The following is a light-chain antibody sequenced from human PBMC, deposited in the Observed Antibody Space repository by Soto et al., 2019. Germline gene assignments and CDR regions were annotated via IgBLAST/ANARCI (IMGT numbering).Light chain of an antibody. CDR2: GAS. Sequence: EIVITHSPGTLSLSPLEVSSLSWMFSQSIRSNLALYQQRPGQAPRLLMYGASTRADGIPARFTGSGSGTEFTLTISSLQSEDFAVYYCQQYHIWPPWTSGQGTKVDIK. CDR3: QQYHIWPPWT. V-gene: IGKV3-15*01. J-gene: IGKJ1*01. CDR1: QSIRSN.